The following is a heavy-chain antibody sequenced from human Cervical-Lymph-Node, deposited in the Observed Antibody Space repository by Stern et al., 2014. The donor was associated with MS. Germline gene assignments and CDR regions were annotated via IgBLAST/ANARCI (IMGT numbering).Heavy chain of an antibody. D-gene: IGHD5/OR15-5a*01. CDR3: TTSVRVSVYFDY. Sequence: VQLVQSGGGLVRPGGSLRLSCAASGFTFTNAWMNWVRQAPGKGLEWLCRIKSKADGGTTEDAAPMKGRFTISRDDSKNTVYLLMNSLKSEDTAVYYCTTSVRVSVYFDYWGQGTLVTVSS. V-gene: IGHV3-15*01. CDR2: IKSKADGGTT. CDR1: GFTFTNAW. J-gene: IGHJ4*02.